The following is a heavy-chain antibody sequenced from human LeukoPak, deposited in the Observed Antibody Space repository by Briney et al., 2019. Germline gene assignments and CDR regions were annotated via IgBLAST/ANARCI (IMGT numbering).Heavy chain of an antibody. CDR2: INPNSGGT. J-gene: IGHJ4*02. CDR1: GYTFTVYY. D-gene: IGHD3-9*01. Sequence: ASVKVSCKASGYTFTVYYMHWVRQAPGQGLEWMGWINPNSGGTNYSQKFQGRVNMTSDTSISTAYMELSRLRSDDTAVYYCARAPDYDILTGPLDYWGQGTLVTVSS. V-gene: IGHV1-2*02. CDR3: ARAPDYDILTGPLDY.